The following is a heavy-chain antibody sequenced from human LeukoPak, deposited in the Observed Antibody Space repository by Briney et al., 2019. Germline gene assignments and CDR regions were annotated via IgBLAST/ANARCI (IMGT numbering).Heavy chain of an antibody. J-gene: IGHJ3*02. CDR3: ATDRRSGYSLDAFDI. Sequence: ASVKVSCKVSGYTLTELSMHWVRQAPGKGLEWMGGFDPEDGETIYAQKFQGRGTMTEDTSTDTAYMELSSLRSEDTAVYYCATDRRSGYSLDAFDIWGQRTMVTVSS. D-gene: IGHD3-22*01. V-gene: IGHV1-24*01. CDR2: FDPEDGET. CDR1: GYTLTELS.